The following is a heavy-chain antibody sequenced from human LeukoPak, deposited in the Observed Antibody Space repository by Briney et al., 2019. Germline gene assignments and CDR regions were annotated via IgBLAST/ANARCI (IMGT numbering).Heavy chain of an antibody. CDR2: INSDGSST. J-gene: IGHJ4*02. CDR1: GFTLSPYW. D-gene: IGHD3-22*01. CDR3: TTECAYYYDSSGYDPYYFDY. Sequence: GGSLRLSCSASGFTLSPYWMHWVRQAPGKGLVWVSRINSDGSSTTYADSVKGRFTISRDNAKNTLYLQMNSLKTEDTAVYYCTTECAYYYDSSGYDPYYFDYWGQGTLVTVSS. V-gene: IGHV3-74*01.